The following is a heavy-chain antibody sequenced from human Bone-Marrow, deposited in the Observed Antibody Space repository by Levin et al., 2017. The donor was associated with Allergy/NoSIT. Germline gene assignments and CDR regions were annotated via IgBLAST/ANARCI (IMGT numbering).Heavy chain of an antibody. CDR1: GFTFSNNW. CDR3: ARGTFYYDSSVRGRKPFDY. V-gene: IGHV3-74*01. J-gene: IGHJ4*02. CDR2: INNDGSST. D-gene: IGHD3-22*01. Sequence: PGGSLRLSCAASGFTFSNNWMHWVRQAPGKGLLWVSRINNDGSSTTYADSLKGRFTISRDNAKNTLYLQMDSLRAEDTAVYYCARGTFYYDSSVRGRKPFDYWGQGTLVTVSS.